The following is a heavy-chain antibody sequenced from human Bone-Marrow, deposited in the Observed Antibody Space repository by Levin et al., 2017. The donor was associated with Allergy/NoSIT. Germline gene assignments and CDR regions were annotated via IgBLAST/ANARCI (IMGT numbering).Heavy chain of an antibody. D-gene: IGHD6-19*01. Sequence: GGSLRLSCAASGFTVSNNYISWVRQAPGKGLEWVSLIHGGGKTYYADSLKGRFDISRDSSKNTVYLQMYSLRPDDTAVYYCARGSQWLVRDFDSWGQGTLVTVSS. J-gene: IGHJ4*02. CDR1: GFTVSNNY. V-gene: IGHV3-66*01. CDR3: ARGSQWLVRDFDS. CDR2: IHGGGKT.